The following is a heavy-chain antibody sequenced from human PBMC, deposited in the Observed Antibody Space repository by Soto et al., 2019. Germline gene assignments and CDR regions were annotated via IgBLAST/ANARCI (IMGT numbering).Heavy chain of an antibody. J-gene: IGHJ6*02. V-gene: IGHV3-30-3*01. CDR1: GFTFSSYA. Sequence: GGSLRLSCAASGFTFSSYAMHWVRQAPGKGLEWVAVISYDGSNKYYADSVKGRFTISRDNSKNTLYLQMNSLRAEDTAVYYCARDSDFWSGYYNYYYYGMDVWGQGTTVTVSS. D-gene: IGHD3-3*01. CDR3: ARDSDFWSGYYNYYYYGMDV. CDR2: ISYDGSNK.